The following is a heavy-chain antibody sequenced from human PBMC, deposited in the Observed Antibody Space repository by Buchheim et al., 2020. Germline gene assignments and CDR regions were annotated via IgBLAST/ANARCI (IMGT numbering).Heavy chain of an antibody. D-gene: IGHD3-10*01. CDR3: ARGVKVGFGDLWSVDY. CDR2: ISISSRDT. V-gene: IGHV3-11*05. Sequence: QVQLVESGGGLVKPGGSLRLSCAASGFTFSDYYMSWIRQAPGKGLEWVSYISISSRDTNYADSMKGRFTISRDNAKNSLFLQMNSLRAEDTAVYYCARGVKVGFGDLWSVDYWGQGTL. J-gene: IGHJ4*02. CDR1: GFTFSDYY.